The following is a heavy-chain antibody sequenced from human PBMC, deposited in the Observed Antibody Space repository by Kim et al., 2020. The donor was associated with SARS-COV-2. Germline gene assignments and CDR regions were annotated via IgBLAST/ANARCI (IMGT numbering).Heavy chain of an antibody. Sequence: SETLSLTCAVYGGSFSGYYWSWIRQPPGKGLEWIGEINHSGSTNYNPSLKSRVTISVDTSKNQFSLKLSSVTAADTAVYYCARSPLDGTPRDYFDYWGQGTLVTVSS. J-gene: IGHJ4*01. CDR1: GGSFSGYY. V-gene: IGHV4-34*01. CDR2: INHSGST. CDR3: ARSPLDGTPRDYFDY. D-gene: IGHD2-15*01.